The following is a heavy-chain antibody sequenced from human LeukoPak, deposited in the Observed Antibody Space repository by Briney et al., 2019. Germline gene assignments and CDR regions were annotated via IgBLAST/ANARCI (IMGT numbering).Heavy chain of an antibody. CDR2: ISYDGSNK. J-gene: IGHJ4*02. V-gene: IGHV3-30*18. D-gene: IGHD3-16*01. CDR3: AKDLGVMINYLDY. Sequence: HPGGSLRLSCAASGFTFSSYGMHWVRQAPGKGLEWVAVISYDGSNKDSADSVKGRFTISRDNSKNTLYLQMNSLRAEDTAVYYCAKDLGVMINYLDYWGQGTLVTVSS. CDR1: GFTFSSYG.